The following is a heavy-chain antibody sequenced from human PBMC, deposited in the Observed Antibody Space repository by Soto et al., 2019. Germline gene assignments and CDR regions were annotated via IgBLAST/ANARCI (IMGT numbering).Heavy chain of an antibody. V-gene: IGHV4-39*01. D-gene: IGHD6-13*01. CDR1: GGSISSSNYY. CDR2: IDFSGST. J-gene: IGHJ4*02. Sequence: QLQLQESGPGLVKPSETLSLTCTVSGGSISSSNYYWGWIRQPPGKGLEWIGSIDFSGSTYYNPSLMSRVTCSVDSSKNQFPLKLSSVTAADTAVYSCARHVVIAAAGHFDYLGQGTLVTVSS. CDR3: ARHVVIAAAGHFDY.